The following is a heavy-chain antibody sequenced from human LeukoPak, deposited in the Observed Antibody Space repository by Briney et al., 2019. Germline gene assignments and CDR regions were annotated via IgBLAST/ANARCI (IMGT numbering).Heavy chain of an antibody. J-gene: IGHJ4*02. Sequence: SETLSLTCAVYGGSFSCYYWSWIRQPPGKGLEWIGEINHSGSTNFNASLKSRVTISVDTSKNQLSLKLSSVTAADTAVYYCARARGVGATISSWGQGTLVTVSS. CDR1: GGSFSCYY. CDR3: ARARGVGATISS. CDR2: INHSGST. V-gene: IGHV4-34*01. D-gene: IGHD1-26*01.